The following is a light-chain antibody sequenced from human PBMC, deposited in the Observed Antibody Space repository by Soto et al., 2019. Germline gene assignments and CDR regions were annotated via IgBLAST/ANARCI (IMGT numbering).Light chain of an antibody. J-gene: IGKJ2*01. CDR3: QQRFNWPRT. CDR2: DAS. V-gene: IGKV3-11*01. Sequence: EIVLTQSPATLSLSPGERVTLSCRASQSISSYLGWYQQKHDQVPRLLIYDASSSATGISARFIISWSGTEFILPISSLQPEDFSVYYFQQRFNWPRTFGQGTKLEIK. CDR1: QSISSY.